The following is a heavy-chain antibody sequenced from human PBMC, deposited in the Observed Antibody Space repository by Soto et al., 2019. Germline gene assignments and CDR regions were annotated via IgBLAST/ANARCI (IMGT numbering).Heavy chain of an antibody. CDR1: GGSISSYY. Sequence: SETLSLTCTVSGGSISSYYWSWIRQPPGKGLEWIGYIYYSGSTNYNPSLKSRVTISVDTSKNQFSLKLSSVTAADTAVYYCARQQSPDDTTNDYFDYWGLGALVTVSS. J-gene: IGHJ4*02. CDR2: IYYSGST. CDR3: ARQQSPDDTTNDYFDY. V-gene: IGHV4-59*01. D-gene: IGHD2-8*01.